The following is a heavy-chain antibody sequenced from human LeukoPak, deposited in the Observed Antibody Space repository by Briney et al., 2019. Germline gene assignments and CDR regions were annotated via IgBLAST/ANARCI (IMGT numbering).Heavy chain of an antibody. V-gene: IGHV4-38-2*01. CDR1: GGSFSGYY. CDR2: IYHTGNT. J-gene: IGHJ6*03. D-gene: IGHD4-17*01. CDR3: ARLRSTVNYYMDV. Sequence: SETLSLTCAVYGGSFSGYYWGWIRQPPGKGLEWIGSIYHTGNTYYNPSLKSRVAISVDTSKNQFSLKLRSVTAADTAVYYCARLRSTVNYYMDVWGKGTTVTVSS.